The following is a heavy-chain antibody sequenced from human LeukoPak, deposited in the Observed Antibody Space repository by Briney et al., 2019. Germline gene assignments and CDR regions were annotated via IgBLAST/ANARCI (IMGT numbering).Heavy chain of an antibody. D-gene: IGHD3-22*01. J-gene: IGHJ1*01. CDR3: ARAPSEIGVYYPNYFRH. CDR2: ISSDGRT. V-gene: IGHV3-74*01. Sequence: PGGSLRLSCAAAGFTFSNYWMHWVRQAPGKGLVWVSRISSDGRTNYADSVKGRFTISRDNAKNTVSLQLNSLRAEDTGVYYCARAPSEIGVYYPNYFRHWGPRTPWSLSS. CDR1: GFTFSNYW.